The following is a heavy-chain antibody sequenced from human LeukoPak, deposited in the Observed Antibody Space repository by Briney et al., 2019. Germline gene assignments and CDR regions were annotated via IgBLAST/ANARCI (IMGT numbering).Heavy chain of an antibody. CDR1: GYKFTGYY. CDR2: INPNSGGT. D-gene: IGHD6-19*01. Sequence: ASVKVSCKASGYKFTGYYMHWVRQAPGQGLEWMGWINPNSGGTNYAQKFQGRVTMTRETSISTAYMEVSRLRSDDTAVYYCARDEAVAGMGYWGQGTLVTVSS. CDR3: ARDEAVAGMGY. V-gene: IGHV1-2*02. J-gene: IGHJ4*02.